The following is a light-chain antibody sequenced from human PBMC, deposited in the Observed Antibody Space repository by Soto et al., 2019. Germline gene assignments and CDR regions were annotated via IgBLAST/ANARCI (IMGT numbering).Light chain of an antibody. CDR2: EAS. V-gene: IGKV1-33*01. J-gene: IGKJ4*01. Sequence: DIQLTQSPSSLSASVGDRATITCQASQDIINYLNWYQQKPGKAPKLLIYEASTLETGVPSRFSGGGSGTHFTFTISSLQPEDFATYYCQQYIYLPLPFGGGTKVDIK. CDR1: QDIINY. CDR3: QQYIYLPLP.